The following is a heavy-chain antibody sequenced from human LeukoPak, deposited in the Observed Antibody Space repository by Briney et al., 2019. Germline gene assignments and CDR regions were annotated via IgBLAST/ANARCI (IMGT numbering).Heavy chain of an antibody. Sequence: PSETLSLTCTVSGGSINGYFWTWIRQPPGKGLEWIGYISYSGSTNYNPSLKSRVTISVDTSKNQFSLKLSSVTAADTAAYYCASGAHGDSFDYWGQGTLVTVSS. CDR2: ISYSGST. CDR3: ASGAHGDSFDY. D-gene: IGHD4-17*01. V-gene: IGHV4-59*01. CDR1: GGSINGYF. J-gene: IGHJ4*02.